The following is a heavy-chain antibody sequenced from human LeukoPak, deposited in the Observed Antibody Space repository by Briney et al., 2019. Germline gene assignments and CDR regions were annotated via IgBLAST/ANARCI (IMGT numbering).Heavy chain of an antibody. CDR1: GFTFSSYA. D-gene: IGHD3-10*01. CDR2: IGGSGSST. V-gene: IGHV3-23*01. J-gene: IGHJ4*02. Sequence: PGGSLRLACAAAGFTFSSYAMNWVRQAPGKGLEWVSVIGGSGSSTNYADSVKGRFTMSRDNSKNTLYLQMSSLRVEDTAVYYCAKGYYSGSGRYYFDFWGQGTLVTVSS. CDR3: AKGYYSGSGRYYFDF.